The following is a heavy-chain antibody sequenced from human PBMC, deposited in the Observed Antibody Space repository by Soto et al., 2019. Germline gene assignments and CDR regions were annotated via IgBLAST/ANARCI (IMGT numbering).Heavy chain of an antibody. CDR1: GFTVSSNY. V-gene: IGHV3-66*01. CDR2: IYSGGST. CDR3: ARETSAVTINWYFDL. Sequence: GGSLRLSCAASGFTVSSNYMSWVRQAPGKGLEWVSVIYSGGSTYYADSVKGRFTISRDNSKNTLYLQMNSLRAEDTAVYYCARETSAVTINWYFDLWGRGTLVTVSS. J-gene: IGHJ2*01. D-gene: IGHD4-17*01.